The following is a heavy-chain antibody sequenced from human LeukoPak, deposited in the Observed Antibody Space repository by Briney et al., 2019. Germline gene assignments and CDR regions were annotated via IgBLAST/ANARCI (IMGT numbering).Heavy chain of an antibody. J-gene: IGHJ4*02. CDR3: ARGKGYFDY. Sequence: SETLSLTCTVSGGSISSYYWSWIRQPPGKGLEWIGYIYYSGSTNYNPSLKSRVTISVGTSKNQFSLNLKSVTAADTAVYYCARGKGYFDYWGQGTLVTVSS. CDR1: GGSISSYY. CDR2: IYYSGST. V-gene: IGHV4-59*01.